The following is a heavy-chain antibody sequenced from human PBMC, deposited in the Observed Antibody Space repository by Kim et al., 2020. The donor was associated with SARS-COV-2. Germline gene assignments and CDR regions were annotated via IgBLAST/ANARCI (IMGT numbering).Heavy chain of an antibody. V-gene: IGHV3-48*03. CDR3: ARLYDTRGYFFDY. D-gene: IGHD3-22*01. CDR2: ISSGGRRI. Sequence: GGSLRLSCAASGFSFSTYEMIWVRQAPGKGLEWVSYISSGGRRIYYADSLKGRFTVSRDNAKNSLYLQMTNLRAEDTAVYYCARLYDTRGYFFDYWGQ. J-gene: IGHJ4*02. CDR1: GFSFSTYE.